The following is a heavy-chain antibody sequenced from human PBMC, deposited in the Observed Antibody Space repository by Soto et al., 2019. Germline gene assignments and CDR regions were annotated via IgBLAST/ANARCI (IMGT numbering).Heavy chain of an antibody. CDR1: GYTFTGYY. J-gene: IGHJ4*02. Sequence: QVQLVQSGAEVKKPGASVKVSCKASGYTFTGYYMHWVRQAPGQGLEWMGWINPNSGGTNYAQKCQGWGTMTRDTSISTDYMELSRLRSDDTAVYYCARGGYYYGSGSYYKGPFDYWGQGTLVTVSS. V-gene: IGHV1-2*04. CDR2: INPNSGGT. D-gene: IGHD3-10*01. CDR3: ARGGYYYGSGSYYKGPFDY.